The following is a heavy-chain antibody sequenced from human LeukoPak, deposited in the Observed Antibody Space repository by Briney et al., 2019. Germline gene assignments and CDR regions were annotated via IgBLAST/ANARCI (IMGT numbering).Heavy chain of an antibody. CDR2: INHSGST. D-gene: IGHD1-20*01. Sequence: SETLSLTCAVYGGSFSGYYWSWIRQPPGKGLEWIGEINHSGSTNYNPSLKSRVTISVDTSKNQFSLKLSSVTAADTAVYYCARGHLTGRGYFDYWGQGTLVTVSS. J-gene: IGHJ4*02. V-gene: IGHV4-34*01. CDR1: GGSFSGYY. CDR3: ARGHLTGRGYFDY.